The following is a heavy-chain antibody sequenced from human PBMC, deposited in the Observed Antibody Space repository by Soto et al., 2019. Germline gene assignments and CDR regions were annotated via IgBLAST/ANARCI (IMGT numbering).Heavy chain of an antibody. V-gene: IGHV4-39*01. CDR1: VDSINPNKFC. CDR3: ARLEGLATISYYFDF. CDR2: IYYRGNA. Sequence: HRQLQASGPGLVKPSETLSLMCSVSVDSINPNKFCWGWIRQPPGKGLEWIGSIYYRGNAYYNPSLQTRFTISLDKSKSQFSLKLNSVTAADSAVYFCARLEGLATISYYFDFWGPGALVTVSS. J-gene: IGHJ4*02. D-gene: IGHD6-19*01.